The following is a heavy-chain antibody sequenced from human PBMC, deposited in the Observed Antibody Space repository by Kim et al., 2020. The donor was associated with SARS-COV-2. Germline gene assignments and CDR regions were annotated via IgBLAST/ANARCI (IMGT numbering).Heavy chain of an antibody. Sequence: ASVKVSCKLSGHTLSELSIHWVRQAPGEGLEWVGGFDSEDGETTYAESFQGRVTMTEYTSTETAYMELSSLRPDDTAVYYCATDSGLEYWGQGSLVSVSS. D-gene: IGHD1-1*01. CDR1: GHTLSELS. CDR2: FDSEDGET. J-gene: IGHJ4*02. V-gene: IGHV1-24*01. CDR3: ATDSGLEY.